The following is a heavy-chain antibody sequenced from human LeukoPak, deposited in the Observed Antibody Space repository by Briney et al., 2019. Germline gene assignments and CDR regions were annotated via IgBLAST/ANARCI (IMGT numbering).Heavy chain of an antibody. D-gene: IGHD5-24*01. CDR2: IYYSGST. CDR1: GGSISSSSYY. Sequence: PSETMSLTCTVSGGSISSSSYYWGWIRQPPGKGLEWLGSIYYSGSTYYNPSLKSRVTISVDTSKNQFSLKLSSGGAADTAVYYRATREPHVEMATFSPWGQGNLVTVSS. CDR3: ATREPHVEMATFSP. J-gene: IGHJ1*01. V-gene: IGHV4-39*01.